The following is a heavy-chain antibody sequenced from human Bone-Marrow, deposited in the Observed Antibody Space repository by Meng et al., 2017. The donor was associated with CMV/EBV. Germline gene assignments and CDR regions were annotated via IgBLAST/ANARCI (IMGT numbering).Heavy chain of an antibody. CDR3: ARKGTGPSYYHDSSGQGTSYGYFDL. J-gene: IGHJ2*01. V-gene: IGHV1-69*01. D-gene: IGHD3-22*01. Sequence: ISWVRQAPGKGLEWMGGIIPIFGTANYAQKFQGRVTITADESTSTAYMELSSLRSEDTAVYYCARKGTGPSYYHDSSGQGTSYGYFDLWGRGTLVTVSS. CDR2: IIPIFGTA.